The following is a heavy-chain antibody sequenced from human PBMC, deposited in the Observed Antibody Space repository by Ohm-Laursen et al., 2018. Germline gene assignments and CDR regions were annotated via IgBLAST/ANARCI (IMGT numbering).Heavy chain of an antibody. CDR1: GFTFSSYG. CDR3: AKDPVAGRAFDY. Sequence: SLRLSCSASGFTFSSYGMHWVRQAPGKGLEWVVVISYDGSNKYYADSVKGRFTISRDNSKNTLYLQMNSLRAEDTAVYYCAKDPVAGRAFDYWGQGTLVTVSS. CDR2: ISYDGSNK. V-gene: IGHV3-30*18. J-gene: IGHJ4*02. D-gene: IGHD6-19*01.